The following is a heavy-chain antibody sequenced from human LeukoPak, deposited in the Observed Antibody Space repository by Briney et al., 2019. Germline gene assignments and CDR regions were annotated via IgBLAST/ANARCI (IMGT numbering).Heavy chain of an antibody. CDR2: IHVGKGNT. D-gene: IGHD3-10*01. V-gene: IGHV1-3*01. CDR1: GYTFSSYA. CDR3: ARDGVSWFAVIPALAVNWFDP. Sequence: ASVKVSCKASGYTFSSYAIYWVRQAPGQRLEWMGWIHVGKGNTQYSQKFQGRVNITRDTSASTVYMELSSLRSEDTAVYYCARDGVSWFAVIPALAVNWFDPWGQGTLVTVSS. J-gene: IGHJ5*02.